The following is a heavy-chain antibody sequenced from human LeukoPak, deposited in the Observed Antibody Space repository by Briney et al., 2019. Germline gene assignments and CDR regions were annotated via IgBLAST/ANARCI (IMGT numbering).Heavy chain of an antibody. D-gene: IGHD1-1*01. CDR2: ISSSSSYI. Sequence: GGFLRLSCAASGFTFSSYSMNWVRQAPGKGLEWVSSISSSSSYIYYADSVKGRFTISRDNAKNSLYLQMNSLRAEDTAVYYCAREGLTTGTDVWGKGTTVTVSS. CDR1: GFTFSSYS. V-gene: IGHV3-21*01. J-gene: IGHJ6*04. CDR3: AREGLTTGTDV.